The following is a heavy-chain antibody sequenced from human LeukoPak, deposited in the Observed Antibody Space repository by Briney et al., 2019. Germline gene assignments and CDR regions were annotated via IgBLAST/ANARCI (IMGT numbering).Heavy chain of an antibody. CDR2: IIPIFGTA. V-gene: IGHV1-69*05. D-gene: IGHD2-2*01. J-gene: IGHJ5*02. CDR3: ARDGGPSYCSSTSCYYGSWFDP. CDR1: GGTFSSYA. Sequence: SVKVSCKASGGTFSSYAISWVRLAPGQGLEWMGGIIPIFGTANYAQKFQGRVTITTDESTSTAYMELSSLRSEDTAVYYCARDGGPSYCSSTSCYYGSWFDPWGQGTLVTVSS.